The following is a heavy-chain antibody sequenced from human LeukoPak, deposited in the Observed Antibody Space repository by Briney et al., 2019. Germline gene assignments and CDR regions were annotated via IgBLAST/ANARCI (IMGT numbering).Heavy chain of an antibody. CDR1: GYSISSGYY. J-gene: IGHJ4*02. Sequence: SETLSLTCTVSGYSISSGYYWGWIRQPPGKGLEWIGSIYHSGSTYYNPSLKSRVTISVDTSKNQFSLKLSSVIAADTAVYFCASTVYGGYNVYYFNYWGQGTLVTVSS. CDR2: IYHSGST. D-gene: IGHD4-17*01. CDR3: ASTVYGGYNVYYFNY. V-gene: IGHV4-38-2*02.